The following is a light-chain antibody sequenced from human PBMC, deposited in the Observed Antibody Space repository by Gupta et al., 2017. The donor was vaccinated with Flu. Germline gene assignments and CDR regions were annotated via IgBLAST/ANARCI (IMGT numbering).Light chain of an antibody. V-gene: IGLV1-51*02. CDR1: SSNIGSNF. Sequence: QSVSTQPPSVSAAPGQKVTISCSGSSSNIGSNFVSWYQQLPRTAPKLLIYENNKRPSGIPDRFSGSKSGTSATLGITGLQTGEEADYYCLSWDSSLSAEVFGGGTKLTVL. J-gene: IGLJ3*02. CDR2: ENN. CDR3: LSWDSSLSAEV.